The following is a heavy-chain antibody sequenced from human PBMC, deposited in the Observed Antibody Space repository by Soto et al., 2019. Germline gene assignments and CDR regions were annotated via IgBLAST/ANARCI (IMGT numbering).Heavy chain of an antibody. CDR3: ARSPYSGYNSYYFDY. J-gene: IGHJ4*02. D-gene: IGHD3-22*01. V-gene: IGHV1-3*01. CDR1: GYTFTNYA. Sequence: ASVKVSCKASGYTFTNYAFYWVRQAPGQRLEWMGWVNAANGNTKYSQNFQGRVTITRDTSASTAYMELSSLRSEDTAVYYCARSPYSGYNSYYFDYWGQGTLVTVSS. CDR2: VNAANGNT.